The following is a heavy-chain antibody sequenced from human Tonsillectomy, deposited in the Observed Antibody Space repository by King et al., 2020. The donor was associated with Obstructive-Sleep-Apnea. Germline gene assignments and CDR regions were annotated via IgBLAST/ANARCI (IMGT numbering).Heavy chain of an antibody. J-gene: IGHJ4*02. CDR2: IRIRGGSK. V-gene: IGHV3-23*04. CDR3: AKSPISGWGDGFDY. D-gene: IGHD6-19*01. CDR1: GFTFWRYA. Sequence: VQLVESGGGVVQPGGSLRLSCAASGFTFWRYAMSWVRQAPGRGLEWVSAIRIRGGSKYYADTGKGRVTISRDNSKNTLYLQMNSLRAEETAVYYCAKSPISGWGDGFDYWGQGTLVTVSS.